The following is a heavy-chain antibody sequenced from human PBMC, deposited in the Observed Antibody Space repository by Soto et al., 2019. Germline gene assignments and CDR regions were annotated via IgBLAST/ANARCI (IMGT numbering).Heavy chain of an antibody. V-gene: IGHV1-18*01. D-gene: IGHD6-13*01. CDR2: ISAYNGNT. Sequence: ASLKVGGQASVETGTSDGIGCVRQAPGQGLEWMGWISAYNGNTNYAQKLQGRVTMTTDTSTSTAYMELRSLRSDDTAVYYCARVVAAEAAGHWLHPCGPATLVTSPQ. CDR3: ARVVAAEAAGHWLHP. J-gene: IGHJ5*02. CDR1: VETGTSDG.